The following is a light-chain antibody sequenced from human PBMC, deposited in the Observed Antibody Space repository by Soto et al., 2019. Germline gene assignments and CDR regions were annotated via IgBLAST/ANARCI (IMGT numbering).Light chain of an antibody. Sequence: EIVLTQSPATLSLSPGERATLSCRASQSVSSYLAWYQQKPGQTPRLLLYDASNRATGIPARFSGSGSGTDFTLTISSLEPEDFAVYYCQQYGSSPWTFGQGTKVEIK. CDR3: QQYGSSPWT. CDR2: DAS. V-gene: IGKV3-11*01. CDR1: QSVSSY. J-gene: IGKJ1*01.